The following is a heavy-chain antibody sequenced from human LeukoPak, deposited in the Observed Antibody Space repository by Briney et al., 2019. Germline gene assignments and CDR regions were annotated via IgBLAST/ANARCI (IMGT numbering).Heavy chain of an antibody. V-gene: IGHV3-21*01. J-gene: IGHJ3*02. CDR2: ISTASDYI. D-gene: IGHD1-26*01. CDR1: GFTFSTYN. Sequence: GGSLRLSCAASGFTFSTYNMNWVRQAPGKGLEWVSSISTASDYIYYADSLKGRFTISRDNAKNSLYLQMNSLRAEDTALYYCAINGGTYRPHAFDIWGHGTMVIVSS. CDR3: AINGGTYRPHAFDI.